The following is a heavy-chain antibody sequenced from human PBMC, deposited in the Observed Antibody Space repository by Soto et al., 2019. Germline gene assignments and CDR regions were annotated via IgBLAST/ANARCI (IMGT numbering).Heavy chain of an antibody. D-gene: IGHD6-6*01. CDR2: INHSGTT. J-gene: IGHJ4*02. CDR3: ARGDDTVTVTKARPDY. V-gene: IGHV4-34*01. Sequence: QVQLQQWGAGLLKPSETLSLTCAVYGGSFSGYYWSWIRQPPGRGLEWIGEINHSGTTNYNPSLKSRVTISVDTSKNQFSLKLSSVTAADTAVYYCARGDDTVTVTKARPDYWGQGNMVTVSS. CDR1: GGSFSGYY.